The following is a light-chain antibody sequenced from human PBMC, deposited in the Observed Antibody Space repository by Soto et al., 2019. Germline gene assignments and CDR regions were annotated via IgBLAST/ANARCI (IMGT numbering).Light chain of an antibody. Sequence: QSALTQPPSASGSPGQSVTISCTGTSSDIGAYNYVSWYQQHPGKAPRLMIYEVTKRPSGVPDRFSGSKSGNTASLTVSGLQAEDEADYYCSSYAGSSPLFGGGTKLTVL. CDR3: SSYAGSSPL. CDR1: SSDIGAYNY. J-gene: IGLJ2*01. V-gene: IGLV2-8*01. CDR2: EVT.